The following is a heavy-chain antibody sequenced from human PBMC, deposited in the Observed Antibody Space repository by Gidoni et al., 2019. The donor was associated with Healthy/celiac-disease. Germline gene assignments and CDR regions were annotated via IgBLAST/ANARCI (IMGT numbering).Heavy chain of an antibody. V-gene: IGHV3-30-3*01. CDR2: ISYDGSNK. Sequence: VQLVESGGGVVQPGRSLRLSCAAYGFTFSSDAMHWVRQAPGKGLEWVAVISYDGSNKYYADSVKGRFTISRDNSKNTLYLQMNSLRAEDTAVYYCAREGAEVPVDVWGQGTTVTVSS. CDR1: GFTFSSDA. J-gene: IGHJ6*02. CDR3: AREGAEVPVDV.